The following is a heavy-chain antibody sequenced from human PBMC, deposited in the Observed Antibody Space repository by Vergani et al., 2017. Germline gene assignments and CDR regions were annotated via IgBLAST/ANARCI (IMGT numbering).Heavy chain of an antibody. D-gene: IGHD2-21*02. V-gene: IGHV1-69*04. CDR2: IIPILGIA. CDR1: GGTFSSYA. J-gene: IGHJ6*02. CDR3: ARRPLVVTGTDYYDYGMDV. Sequence: QVQLVQSGAEVKKPGSSVKVSCKASGGTFSSYAISWVRQAPGQGLEWLGRIIPILGIANYAQNFQGRVTITADKSTSTAYMVLSSLRSEDTAVYYCARRPLVVTGTDYYDYGMDVWGQGTTVTVSS.